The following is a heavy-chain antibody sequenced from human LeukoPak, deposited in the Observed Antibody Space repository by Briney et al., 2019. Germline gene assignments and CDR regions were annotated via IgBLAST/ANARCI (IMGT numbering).Heavy chain of an antibody. CDR3: ARGGPYYYDSSGTEGDY. D-gene: IGHD3-22*01. J-gene: IGHJ4*02. Sequence: GASVKVSCKASGYTFTIYGISWVRQAPGQGRGWMGWISAYNGNTNYAQKLQGRVTMTTDTSTSTAYMELRSLRSDDTAVYYCARGGPYYYDSSGTEGDYWGQGTLVTVSS. V-gene: IGHV1-18*01. CDR2: ISAYNGNT. CDR1: GYTFTIYG.